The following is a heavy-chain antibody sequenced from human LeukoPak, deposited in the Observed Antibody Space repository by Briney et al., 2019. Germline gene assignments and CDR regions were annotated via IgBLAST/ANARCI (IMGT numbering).Heavy chain of an antibody. CDR1: GYAFTGYY. V-gene: IGHV1-2*02. D-gene: IGHD6-13*01. CDR2: INPNSGGT. CDR3: ARVESIAAAGYFDY. Sequence: ASVKVSCKASGYAFTGYYMHWVRQAPGQGLEWMGWINPNSGGTNYVQKFQGRVTMTRDTSISTAYMELSRLRSDDTAVYYCARVESIAAAGYFDYWGQGTLVTVSS. J-gene: IGHJ4*02.